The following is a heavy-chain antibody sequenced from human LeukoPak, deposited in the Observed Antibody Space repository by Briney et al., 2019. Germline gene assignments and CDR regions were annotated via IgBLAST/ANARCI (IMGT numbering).Heavy chain of an antibody. V-gene: IGHV3-23*01. D-gene: IGHD6-19*01. CDR2: ISKSGDHT. J-gene: IGHJ4*02. CDR1: GLTFNNYA. CDR3: AKDNRRHYTSGPNPDSLH. Sequence: GGSLRLSCAVSGLTFNNYAMSWVRQAPGKGLEWVSAISKSGDHTYYAASAKGRFTIYRDNSKNTQYLQMNSLRVEDTAFYYCAKDNRRHYTSGPNPDSLHWGQGALVTVSS.